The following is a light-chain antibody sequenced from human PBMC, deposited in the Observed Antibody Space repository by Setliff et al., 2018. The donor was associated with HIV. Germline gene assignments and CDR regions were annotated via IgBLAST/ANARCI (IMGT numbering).Light chain of an antibody. CDR3: CSYAGSYKV. Sequence: QSALTQPASVSGSPGQSITISCTGTSSDVGGYNFVSWYQQHPGKAPKLMIYEVTNRPSGVSNRFSGSKSDNTASLTISGLQAEDEADYYCCSYAGSYKVFGTGTKV. CDR1: SSDVGGYNF. V-gene: IGLV2-14*01. CDR2: EVT. J-gene: IGLJ1*01.